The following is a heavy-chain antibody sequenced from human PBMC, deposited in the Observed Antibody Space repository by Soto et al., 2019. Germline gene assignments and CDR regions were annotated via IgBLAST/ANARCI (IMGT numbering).Heavy chain of an antibody. J-gene: IGHJ3*02. CDR3: ARELLDYDSSGYYLEAFDI. CDR2: ISSSGSTI. D-gene: IGHD3-22*01. Sequence: GGSLRLSCAASGFTFSSYEMNWVRQAPGKGLEWVSYISSSGSTIYYADSVKGRFTISRDNAKNSLYLQMNSLRAEDTAVYYCARELLDYDSSGYYLEAFDIWGQGTMVTVSS. V-gene: IGHV3-48*03. CDR1: GFTFSSYE.